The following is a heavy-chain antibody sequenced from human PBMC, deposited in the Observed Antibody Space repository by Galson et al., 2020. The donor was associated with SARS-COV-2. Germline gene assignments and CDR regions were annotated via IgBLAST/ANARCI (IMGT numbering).Heavy chain of an antibody. D-gene: IGHD1-26*01. Sequence: TGGSLRLSCAASGFTFSSYAMYWVRQAPGKGLEWVAVISYDGSNKYYADYVKGRFTISRDNSKNTLYLQMNSLRAEDTAVYYCARPYSGSYYGYFDYWGQGTLVTVSS. J-gene: IGHJ4*02. CDR3: ARPYSGSYYGYFDY. V-gene: IGHV3-30-3*01. CDR2: ISYDGSNK. CDR1: GFTFSSYA.